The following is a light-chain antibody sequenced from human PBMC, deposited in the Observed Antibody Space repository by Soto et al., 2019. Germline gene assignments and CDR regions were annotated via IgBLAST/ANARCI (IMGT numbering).Light chain of an antibody. CDR1: QSVSSY. J-gene: IGKJ1*01. CDR3: QQRSNWSWT. Sequence: EIVLTQSPATLSLSPGERATLSCRASQSVSSYLAWYQQKPGQAPRLLIYDASNRATGIPARFSGSGSGTDFTLTISSLEPEDFAVYYSQQRSNWSWTFGQGTKVEIK. CDR2: DAS. V-gene: IGKV3-11*01.